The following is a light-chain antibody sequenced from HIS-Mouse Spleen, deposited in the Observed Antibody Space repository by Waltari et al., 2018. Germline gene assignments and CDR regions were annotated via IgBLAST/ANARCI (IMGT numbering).Light chain of an antibody. CDR3: QQRSNWPYT. J-gene: IGKJ2*01. V-gene: IGKV3-11*01. CDR1: QSVSSY. CDR2: EAS. Sequence: EIVLTQSPATLSLSPGERATLSCRASQSVSSYLAWYQQKPGQAPRLLIYEASNRATGSPARFSGSVSGTDFTLTISSLEPEDFAVYYCQQRSNWPYTFGQGTKLEIK.